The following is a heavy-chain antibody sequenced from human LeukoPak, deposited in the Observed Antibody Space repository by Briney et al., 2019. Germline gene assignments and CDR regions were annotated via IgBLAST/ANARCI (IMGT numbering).Heavy chain of an antibody. D-gene: IGHD3-3*01. CDR3: ARVRRIYDFRSGYYQPPFWYYGMDV. CDR2: IIPIFGTA. CDR1: GGTFSSYA. V-gene: IGHV1-69*01. Sequence: GASVKVSCKASGGTFSSYAISWVRQAPGQGLEWMGGIIPIFGTANYAQKFQGRVTITADESTSTAYMELSSLRSEDTAVYYCARVRRIYDFRSGYYQPPFWYYGMDVWGQGTTVTVSS. J-gene: IGHJ6*02.